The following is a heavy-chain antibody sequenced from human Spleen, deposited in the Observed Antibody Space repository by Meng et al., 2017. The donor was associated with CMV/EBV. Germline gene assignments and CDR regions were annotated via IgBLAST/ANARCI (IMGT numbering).Heavy chain of an antibody. CDR1: GGSVSSDSYY. CDR2: IYYSGVPSGST. V-gene: IGHV4-61*01. CDR3: ARGLTSISTGGGWFDP. Sequence: SETLSLTCTVSGGSVSSDSYYWNWIRQPPGKGLQWIGYIYYSGVPSGSTNYNPYLKSRVTISVDSSKNQFSLKLNSVTAADTAVYYCARGLTSISTGGGWFDPWGLGALVTVSS. D-gene: IGHD2-2*01. J-gene: IGHJ5*02.